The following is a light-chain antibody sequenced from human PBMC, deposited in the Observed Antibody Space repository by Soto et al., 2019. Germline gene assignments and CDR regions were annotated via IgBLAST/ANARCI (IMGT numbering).Light chain of an antibody. CDR1: SSDVGGYNY. Sequence: SALTQPASVSGSPGQSISISCTGTSSDVGGYNYVSWYQQHPGKAPKFMIYDVSNRPSGVSNRFPGSKSGNTASLTISGLQAEDEADYYCSSYTTSNTRQIVFVTGTKVTVL. CDR2: DVS. J-gene: IGLJ1*01. CDR3: SSYTTSNTRQIV. V-gene: IGLV2-14*01.